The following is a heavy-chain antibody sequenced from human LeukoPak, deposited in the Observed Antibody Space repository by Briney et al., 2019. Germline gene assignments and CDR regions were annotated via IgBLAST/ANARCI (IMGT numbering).Heavy chain of an antibody. CDR3: ARTQWLAPDWFDP. V-gene: IGHV1-69*05. CDR2: IIPIFGTA. J-gene: IGHJ5*02. D-gene: IGHD6-19*01. Sequence: SVKVSCKASGGTFSSYAISWVRQAPGQGLEWMGGIIPIFGTANYAQKLQGRVTMTTDTSTSTAYMELRSLRSDDTAVYYCARTQWLAPDWFDPWGQGTLVTVSS. CDR1: GGTFSSYA.